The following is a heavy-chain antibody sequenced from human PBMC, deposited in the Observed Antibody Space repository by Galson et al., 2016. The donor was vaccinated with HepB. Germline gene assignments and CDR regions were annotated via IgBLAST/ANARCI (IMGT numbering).Heavy chain of an antibody. CDR2: LSGSGGST. CDR3: ARDKSFYYYGMDV. J-gene: IGHJ6*02. CDR1: GFTFSSYA. V-gene: IGHV3-23*01. Sequence: SLRLSCAASGFTFSSYAMSWVRQAPGKGLEWVSGLSGSGGSTYYADSVRGRFTISRDNSKNTLYLQMNSLRAEDTAVYSCARDKSFYYYGMDVWGQGTTVTVSS.